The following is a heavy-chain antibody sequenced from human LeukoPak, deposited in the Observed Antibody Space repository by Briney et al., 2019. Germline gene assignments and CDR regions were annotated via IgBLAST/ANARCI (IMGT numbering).Heavy chain of an antibody. V-gene: IGHV1-18*01. J-gene: IGHJ4*02. Sequence: GASVKVSCKASGYTFTSYGISWVRQAPGQGLEWMGWISAYNGNTNYAQKLRGRVTMTTDTSTSTAYMELRSLRSDDTAVYYCARAPDYDILTGYHDYWGQGTLVTVSS. CDR3: ARAPDYDILTGYHDY. CDR1: GYTFTSYG. CDR2: ISAYNGNT. D-gene: IGHD3-9*01.